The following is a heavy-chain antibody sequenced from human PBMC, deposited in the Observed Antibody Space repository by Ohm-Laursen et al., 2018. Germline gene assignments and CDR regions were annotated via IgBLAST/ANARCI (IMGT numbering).Heavy chain of an antibody. CDR2: INPNSGGT. CDR3: ARDIVVVTAIRLYYYYYGMDV. V-gene: IGHV1-2*02. J-gene: IGHJ6*02. D-gene: IGHD2-21*02. Sequence: ASVKVSCKASGYTFTSYYMHWVRQAPGQGLEWMGWINPNSGGTNYAQKFQGRVTMTRDTSISTAYMELSRLRSDDTAVYYCARDIVVVTAIRLYYYYYGMDVWGQGTTVTVSS. CDR1: GYTFTSYY.